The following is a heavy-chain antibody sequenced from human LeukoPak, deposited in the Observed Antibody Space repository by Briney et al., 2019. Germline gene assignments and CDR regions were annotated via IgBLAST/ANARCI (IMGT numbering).Heavy chain of an antibody. D-gene: IGHD5-24*01. CDR1: GYTFTGYY. Sequence: EASVKVSCKASGYTFTGYYMHWVRQAPGQGLEWMGWINPNSGGTNYAQKFQGRVTMTRDTSISTAYMELSRLRSDDTAVYYCARDSEMATTLDYWGQGTLVTVSS. V-gene: IGHV1-2*02. CDR3: ARDSEMATTLDY. J-gene: IGHJ4*02. CDR2: INPNSGGT.